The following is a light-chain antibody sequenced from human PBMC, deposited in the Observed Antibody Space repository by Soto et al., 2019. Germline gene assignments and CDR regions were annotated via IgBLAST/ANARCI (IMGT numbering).Light chain of an antibody. CDR3: QQNYRIPLT. Sequence: DIVMTQSPDSLAVSLGERATINCKSSQSVLYSSDNKNYLAWYQQKPGQPPKLLIYLTSTRESGVPDRFSGAGSGTDFTLTISSLQAEDVAVYYCQQNYRIPLTFGGGTKVEIK. V-gene: IGKV4-1*01. J-gene: IGKJ4*01. CDR1: QSVLYSSDNKNY. CDR2: LTS.